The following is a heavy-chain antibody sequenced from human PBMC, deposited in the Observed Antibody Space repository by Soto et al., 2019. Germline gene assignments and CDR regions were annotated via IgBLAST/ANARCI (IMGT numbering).Heavy chain of an antibody. CDR1: GGSISPYY. CDR3: VRANYFDC. J-gene: IGHJ4*02. Sequence: QVQLQESGPGLVKPSETLSLTCTVSGGSISPYYWSWFRQPPGKGLEWIGSIYYRGNANGNPSLKSRLTISVDTSKNQFSLKLTSVTTADTATYYCVRANYFDCWGQGTLVTVSS. CDR2: IYYRGNA. V-gene: IGHV4-59*01.